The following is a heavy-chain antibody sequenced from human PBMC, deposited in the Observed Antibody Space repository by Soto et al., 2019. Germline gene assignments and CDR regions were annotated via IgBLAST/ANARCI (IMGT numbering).Heavy chain of an antibody. V-gene: IGHV3-23*01. CDR3: AKVESYDFWGGYDYYDYSHYGMDV. Sequence: PVGSLRLSCAASEFTFNNYAMTWVRQTPGKGLEWVAGISGPGGRTYYADSVKGRFTISRDNSKNTLFLRMNGLRGEDTAVYYCAKVESYDFWGGYDYYDYSHYGMDVWGQGTTVTVSS. CDR2: ISGPGGRT. CDR1: EFTFNNYA. J-gene: IGHJ6*02. D-gene: IGHD3-3*01.